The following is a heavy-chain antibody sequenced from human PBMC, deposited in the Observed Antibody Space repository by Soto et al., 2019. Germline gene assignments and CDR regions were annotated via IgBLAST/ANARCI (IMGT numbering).Heavy chain of an antibody. CDR3: ARHGIGSGSYYSGFDEYYFDY. CDR1: GGSISSSSYY. D-gene: IGHD3-10*01. Sequence: PSETLSLTCTVSGGSISSSSYYWGWIRQPPGKGLEWFRSIYYSGSTYYNPSLKSRVTISVDTSKNQLSLKLSSVTAADTAVYYCARHGIGSGSYYSGFDEYYFDYWGQGTLVTVSS. J-gene: IGHJ4*02. V-gene: IGHV4-39*01. CDR2: IYYSGST.